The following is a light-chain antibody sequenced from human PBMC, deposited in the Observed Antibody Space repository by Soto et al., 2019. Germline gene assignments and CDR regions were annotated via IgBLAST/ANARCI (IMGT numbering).Light chain of an antibody. CDR2: GAS. V-gene: IGKV1-39*01. J-gene: IGKJ1*01. Sequence: DIQMTQSPSSLSASVGDRVTITGRASQTISTYLNWYQQKPGKAPKVLIYGASSLQSGVPTRFSGSGSGTDFTLTISSLQPEDFATYYCQQTYRSPTFGQGTKVDIK. CDR3: QQTYRSPT. CDR1: QTISTY.